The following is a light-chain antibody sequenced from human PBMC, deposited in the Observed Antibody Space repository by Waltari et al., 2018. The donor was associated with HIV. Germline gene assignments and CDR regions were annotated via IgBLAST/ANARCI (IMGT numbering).Light chain of an antibody. CDR2: KIS. V-gene: IGKV2-24*01. CDR3: MQATQFPRT. J-gene: IGKJ1*01. Sequence: DIVMTQTPLSSPVTLGQPASISCRSSQSLVISDGNAYLSWRQQGPGQPPRLLMYKISNRFSGVPDRFSCSGAGTDFTLKISRVEAEDVGVYYCMQATQFPRTFGQGTKVEIK. CDR1: QSLVISDGNAY.